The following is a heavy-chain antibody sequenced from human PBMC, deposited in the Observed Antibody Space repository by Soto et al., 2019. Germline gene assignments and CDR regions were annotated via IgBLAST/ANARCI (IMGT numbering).Heavy chain of an antibody. CDR2: ISYDGNNK. Sequence: QVQLVESGGGVVQPGRSLRLSCAASGFTFSSYAMHWVRQAPGKGLEWVAVISYDGNNKNYAESVKGRFTISRDNSMKKMYLQMNSLRVEDTAVYYCARVTVVPATIPHELRNWYFDLWGRGTLVTVSS. J-gene: IGHJ2*01. CDR3: ARVTVVPATIPHELRNWYFDL. D-gene: IGHD2-2*02. CDR1: GFTFSSYA. V-gene: IGHV3-30-3*01.